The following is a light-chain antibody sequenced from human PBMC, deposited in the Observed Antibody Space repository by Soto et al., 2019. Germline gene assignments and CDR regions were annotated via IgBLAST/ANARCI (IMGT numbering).Light chain of an antibody. Sequence: DIQMTQSPLSLSASVGDRVSITCRSSQNILNYLNWYQQKPGKAPKLLIHSASSLQSGVPSRFSGSGSGTDFTLTIRGLQPEDFATYYCQQSYSFMYTFGQGTKLEI. CDR3: QQSYSFMYT. CDR1: QNILNY. V-gene: IGKV1-39*01. J-gene: IGKJ2*01. CDR2: SAS.